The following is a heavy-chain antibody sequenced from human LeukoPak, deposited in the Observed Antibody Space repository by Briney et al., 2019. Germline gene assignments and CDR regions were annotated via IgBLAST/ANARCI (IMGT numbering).Heavy chain of an antibody. CDR2: FSGSGGST. Sequence: GGSLRLPCSAPGFTFSSYAMSWVRQAPGKGLGWGSAFSGSGGSTYYADSVKGRFTISRDNSKNTLYLQMNSLRAEDTAVYYCAKDLPTDILTGYYDYWGQGTLVTVSS. J-gene: IGHJ4*02. CDR1: GFTFSSYA. V-gene: IGHV3-23*01. CDR3: AKDLPTDILTGYYDY. D-gene: IGHD3-9*01.